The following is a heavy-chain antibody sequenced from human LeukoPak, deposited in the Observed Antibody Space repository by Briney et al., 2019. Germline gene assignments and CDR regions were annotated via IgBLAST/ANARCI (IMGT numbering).Heavy chain of an antibody. V-gene: IGHV1-2*02. CDR2: IRTNSGGT. J-gene: IGHJ5*02. CDR3: ARDLYSSGWYSASGNWFDP. CDR1: GYSFTGYY. Sequence: ASVKVSCKASGYSFTGYYMHWVRQAPGQGLEWMGWIRTNSGGTNYTQKFQGRVTMTRDTSINTAYMELSRLASDDTAVYYCARDLYSSGWYSASGNWFDPWGQGTLVTVSS. D-gene: IGHD6-19*01.